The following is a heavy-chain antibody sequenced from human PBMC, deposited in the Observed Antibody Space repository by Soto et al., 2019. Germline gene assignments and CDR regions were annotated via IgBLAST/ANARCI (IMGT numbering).Heavy chain of an antibody. CDR1: GFTFSSYA. CDR2: ISGSGGST. J-gene: IGHJ4*02. Sequence: EVQLLESGGGLVQPGGSLRLSCAASGFTFSSYAMPWVRQAPGKWLEWVSAISGSGGSTYYADSVEGRFTISRDNSKNTLYLQMNRLRAEDTAVYYCEKASGWFGEFAYWGQGTLVTVSS. CDR3: EKASGWFGEFAY. V-gene: IGHV3-23*01. D-gene: IGHD3-10*01.